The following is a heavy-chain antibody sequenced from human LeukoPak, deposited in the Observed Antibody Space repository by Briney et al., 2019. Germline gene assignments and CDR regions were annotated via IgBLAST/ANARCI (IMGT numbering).Heavy chain of an antibody. D-gene: IGHD3-22*01. J-gene: IGHJ6*02. CDR3: ARGYYYDSSGPTTTDV. V-gene: IGHV4-34*01. CDR2: VNHSGST. Sequence: KPSETLSLTCAVYGGSFSGYYWSWIRQPPGKGLEWIGEVNHSGSTNYNPSLKSRVTISVDTSKNQFSLKLSSVTAADTAVYYCARGYYYDSSGPTTTDVWGQGTTVTVSS. CDR1: GGSFSGYY.